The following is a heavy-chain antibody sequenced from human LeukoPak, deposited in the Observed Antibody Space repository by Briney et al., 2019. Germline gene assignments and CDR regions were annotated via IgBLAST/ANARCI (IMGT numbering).Heavy chain of an antibody. Sequence: PGGSLRLSCAASGFTFSSYSMNWVRQAPGKGLEWVSSISSSSSYIYYADSVKGRFTISRDNAKNSLYLQMNSLRAEDTAVYYCARLLHYYYYMDVWGKGTTVTVSS. J-gene: IGHJ6*03. CDR1: GFTFSSYS. CDR3: ARLLHYYYYMDV. V-gene: IGHV3-21*01. CDR2: ISSSSSYI.